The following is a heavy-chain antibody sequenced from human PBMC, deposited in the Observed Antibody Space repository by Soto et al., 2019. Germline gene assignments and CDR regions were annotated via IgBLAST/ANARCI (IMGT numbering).Heavy chain of an antibody. CDR1: GFTFDDYA. D-gene: IGHD6-13*01. CDR3: AKLYSSSWYAYFDY. Sequence: EVQLVESGGGLVQPGRSLRLSCAASGFTFDDYAMHWVRQAPGKGLEWVSGISWNSGSIGYADSLKGRFTISRDNAKNTLYLQMNSLRAEDTALYYCAKLYSSSWYAYFDYWGQGTLVTVSS. V-gene: IGHV3-9*01. CDR2: ISWNSGSI. J-gene: IGHJ4*02.